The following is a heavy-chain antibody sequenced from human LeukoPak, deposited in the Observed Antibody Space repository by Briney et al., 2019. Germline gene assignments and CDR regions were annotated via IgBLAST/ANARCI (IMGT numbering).Heavy chain of an antibody. CDR3: ARHGNIVVVVAATAFDY. V-gene: IGHV4-39*01. Sequence: SETLSLTCTVSGGSISSSGFFWGWLRQPPGKALEWIGSIYYSGNAYYNPSLNSRVTISVDTSKNQFSLKVNSVTAVDTAVYYCARHGNIVVVVAATAFDYWGQGTLVTVSS. J-gene: IGHJ4*02. CDR1: GGSISSSGFF. D-gene: IGHD2-15*01. CDR2: IYYSGNA.